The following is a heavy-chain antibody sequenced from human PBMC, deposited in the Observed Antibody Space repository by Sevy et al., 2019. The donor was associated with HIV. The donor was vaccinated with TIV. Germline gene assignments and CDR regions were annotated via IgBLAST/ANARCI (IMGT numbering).Heavy chain of an antibody. CDR3: AKDFTGYNGMDV. CDR1: GFTFSSYA. CDR2: ISYDGRNK. D-gene: IGHD3-9*01. V-gene: IGHV3-30*18. J-gene: IGHJ6*02. Sequence: GGSLRLSCAASGFTFSSYAMSWVRQAPGKGLEWVAVISYDGRNKFYGDSVKGRFTISRDNSKNMLYLQVNSLTTEDTAVYYCAKDFTGYNGMDVWGQGTMVTVSS.